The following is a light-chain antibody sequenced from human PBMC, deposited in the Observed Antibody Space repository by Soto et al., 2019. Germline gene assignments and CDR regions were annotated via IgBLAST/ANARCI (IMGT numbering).Light chain of an antibody. CDR3: QQGHNWPLT. Sequence: EIVMTQSPATLSVSPGESATLSCRASQSISSELAWYQQKPGQPPRLLIYRASTRATGVPARFTGSGSGSDFTLTISGLQSEDFAVYYCQQGHNWPLTFGQGTRLEI. V-gene: IGKV3-15*01. CDR1: QSISSE. CDR2: RAS. J-gene: IGKJ2*01.